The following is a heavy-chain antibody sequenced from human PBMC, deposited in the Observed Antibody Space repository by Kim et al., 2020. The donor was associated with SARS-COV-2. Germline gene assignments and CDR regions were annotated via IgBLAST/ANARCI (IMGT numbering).Heavy chain of an antibody. CDR3: ARTLAARNAFDI. Sequence: YRTSLTTRLTISKDTSKNQVVLTMTNMDPVDTATYYCARTLAARNAFDIWGQGTMVTVSS. D-gene: IGHD6-6*01. V-gene: IGHV2-70*01. J-gene: IGHJ3*02.